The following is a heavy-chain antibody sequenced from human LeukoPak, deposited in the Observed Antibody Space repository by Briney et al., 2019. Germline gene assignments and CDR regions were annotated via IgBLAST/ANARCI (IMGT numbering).Heavy chain of an antibody. CDR1: GFTFSSYA. CDR2: ISSNGGST. Sequence: PGGSLRLSCSASGFTFSSYALHWVRQDPGKGLEYVSAISSNGGSTYYADSVKGRSTISRDNSKNTLYLQMSSLRPEDTAVYYCVKAYERQRVRSPPYYFDYGGQGTLLTVSS. CDR3: VKAYERQRVRSPPYYFDY. V-gene: IGHV3-64D*09. J-gene: IGHJ4*02. D-gene: IGHD5-12*01.